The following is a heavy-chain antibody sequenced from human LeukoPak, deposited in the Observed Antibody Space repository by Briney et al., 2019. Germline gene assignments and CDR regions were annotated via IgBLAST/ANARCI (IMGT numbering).Heavy chain of an antibody. CDR2: ISGSGGST. J-gene: IGHJ3*02. CDR1: GFTFSSYA. CDR3: AKDRYRPMDAFDI. Sequence: PGGSLRLPFAASGFTFSSYAMSWVRQAPGKGLEWVSAISGSGGSTYYADSVKGRFTISRDNSKNTLYLQMNSLRAEDTAVYYCAKDRYRPMDAFDIWGQGTMVTVSS. D-gene: IGHD1-1*01. V-gene: IGHV3-23*01.